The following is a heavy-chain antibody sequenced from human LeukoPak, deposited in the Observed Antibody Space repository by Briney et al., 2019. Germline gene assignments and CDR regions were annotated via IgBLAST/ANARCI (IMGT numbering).Heavy chain of an antibody. CDR1: GYTFTSYD. D-gene: IGHD2-15*01. J-gene: IGHJ5*02. CDR3: ARGYCSGGSCYYRVNWFDP. Sequence: ASVKVSCKASGYTFTSYDINWVRQATGQGLEWMGWMNPNRGNTGYARKFQGRVTMTRNTSISTAYMELSSLRSEDTAVYYCARGYCSGGSCYYRVNWFDPWGQGTLVTVSS. V-gene: IGHV1-8*01. CDR2: MNPNRGNT.